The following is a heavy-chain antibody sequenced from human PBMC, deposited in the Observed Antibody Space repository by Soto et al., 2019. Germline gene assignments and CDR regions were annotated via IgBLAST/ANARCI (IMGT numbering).Heavy chain of an antibody. J-gene: IGHJ5*02. CDR2: INHSGST. CDR3: ARGLKRFGELFLMFWFEP. CDR1: GGSFSGYY. D-gene: IGHD3-10*01. V-gene: IGHV4-34*01. Sequence: LSLTCAVYGGSFSGYYWSWIRQPPGKGLEWIGEINHSGSTNYNPSLKSRVTISVDTSKNQFSLKLSSVTAADTAVYYCARGLKRFGELFLMFWFEPWGQGTLVTVSS.